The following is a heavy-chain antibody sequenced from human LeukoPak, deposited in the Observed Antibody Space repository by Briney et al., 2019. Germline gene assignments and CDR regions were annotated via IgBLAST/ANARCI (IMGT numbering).Heavy chain of an antibody. Sequence: GESLKISCKGSGYSFTSYWIGWVRQMPGKGLEWMGIIYPGDSDTRYSPSFQGQVTISANKSISTAYLQWSSLKASDTAMYYCARYSEETGTTPYYYGMGVWGQGTAVTVSS. CDR3: ARYSEETGTTPYYYGMGV. CDR2: IYPGDSDT. D-gene: IGHD1-1*01. V-gene: IGHV5-51*01. J-gene: IGHJ6*02. CDR1: GYSFTSYW.